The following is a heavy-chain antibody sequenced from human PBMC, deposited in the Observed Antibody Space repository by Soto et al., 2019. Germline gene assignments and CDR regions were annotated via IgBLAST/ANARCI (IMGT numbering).Heavy chain of an antibody. V-gene: IGHV1-69*04. CDR1: GGTFSSYT. CDR3: AREAAAAPATNWFDP. J-gene: IGHJ5*02. CDR2: IIPILGIA. D-gene: IGHD6-13*01. Sequence: ASVKVSCKASGGTFSSYTISWVRQAPGQGLEWMGRIIPILGIANYAQKFQGRVTITADKSTSTAYMELSSLRSEDTAVYYCAREAAAAPATNWFDPWGQGTLVTVSS.